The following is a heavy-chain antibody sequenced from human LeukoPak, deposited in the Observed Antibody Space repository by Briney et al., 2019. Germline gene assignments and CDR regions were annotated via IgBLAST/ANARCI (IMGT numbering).Heavy chain of an antibody. J-gene: IGHJ4*02. CDR3: ARDRRLSSGYYRIFDS. V-gene: IGHV4-61*01. CDR2: IYYSGST. Sequence: SETLSLTCTVSGGSVSSGSYYWSWIRQPPGKGLEWIGYIYYSGSTNYNPSLKSRVTISVDTSKNQFSLKLSSVTAADTAVYYWARDRRLSSGYYRIFDSGGQETLVTFPS. D-gene: IGHD3-22*01. CDR1: GGSVSSGSYY.